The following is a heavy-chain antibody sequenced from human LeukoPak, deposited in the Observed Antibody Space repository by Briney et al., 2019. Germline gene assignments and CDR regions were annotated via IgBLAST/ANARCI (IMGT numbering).Heavy chain of an antibody. CDR1: GFPYSTYW. Sequence: PGGSLRLSCAASGFPYSTYWMSWVRQAPGKGLEWVANIKQDGSEKYYADSVKGRFTISRDNSKNTLYLQMNSLRAEDTAVYYCAKDQGYCSGGSCYDYWGQGTLVTVSS. V-gene: IGHV3-7*03. CDR2: IKQDGSEK. D-gene: IGHD2-15*01. CDR3: AKDQGYCSGGSCYDY. J-gene: IGHJ4*02.